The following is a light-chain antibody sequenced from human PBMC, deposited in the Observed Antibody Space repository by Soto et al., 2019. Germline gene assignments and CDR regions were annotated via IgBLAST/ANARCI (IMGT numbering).Light chain of an antibody. CDR2: WAS. Sequence: DIVMTQSPDSLAVSLGERATINCKSSQSVLYSSNNKNFLAWYQQKPGQPPKLIIYWASTRESGVPDLFSGSGYGTDFTLTISSLQAEDVAVYYCQQYYSTPLTFGGGTKVEIK. J-gene: IGKJ4*01. CDR3: QQYYSTPLT. CDR1: QSVLYSSNNKNF. V-gene: IGKV4-1*01.